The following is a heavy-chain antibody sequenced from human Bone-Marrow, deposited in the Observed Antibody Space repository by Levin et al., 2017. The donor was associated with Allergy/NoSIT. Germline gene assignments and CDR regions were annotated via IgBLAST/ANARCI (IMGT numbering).Heavy chain of an antibody. D-gene: IGHD3-9*01. CDR3: AKDNIRYFDWLSTPNWGWRSYYFDY. V-gene: IGHV3-23*01. CDR1: GFTFSSYA. J-gene: IGHJ4*02. Sequence: LSLPCAASGFTFSSYAISWVRQAPGKGLEWVSAISGSGGSTYYADSVKGRFTISRDNSKNTLYLRMNSLRAEDTAVYYCAKDNIRYFDWLSTPNWGWRSYYFDYWGQGTLVTVSS. CDR2: ISGSGGST.